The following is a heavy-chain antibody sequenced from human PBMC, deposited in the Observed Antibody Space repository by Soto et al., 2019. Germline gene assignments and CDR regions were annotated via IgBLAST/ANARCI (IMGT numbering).Heavy chain of an antibody. J-gene: IGHJ4*02. V-gene: IGHV3-33*01. CDR1: GFTFSSYG. CDR2: IWYDGSNK. CDR3: AREGSDCTNGVCYKGNYFDY. Sequence: PVGSLRLSCAASGFTFSSYGMHWVRQAPGKGLEWVAVIWYDGSNKYYADSVKGRFTISRDNSKNTLYLQMNSLRAEDTAVYYCAREGSDCTNGVCYKGNYFDYWGQGTLVTVSS. D-gene: IGHD2-8*01.